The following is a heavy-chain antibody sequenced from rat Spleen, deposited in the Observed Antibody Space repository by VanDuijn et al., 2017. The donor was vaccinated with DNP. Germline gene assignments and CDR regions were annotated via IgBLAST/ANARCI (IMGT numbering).Heavy chain of an antibody. CDR1: GFTFSGFA. Sequence: EVQLVESGGKLVQPGNSLKVSCAASGFTFSGFAMAWVRQSPKKGLEWVATIIFDGSNTYYRDSVKGRFTISRDDAKSTLYLQMNSLRSEDMATYYCARLNNYFDYWGQGVMVTVSS. J-gene: IGHJ2*01. CDR2: IIFDGSNT. D-gene: IGHD1-10*01. V-gene: IGHV5-17*01. CDR3: ARLNNYFDY.